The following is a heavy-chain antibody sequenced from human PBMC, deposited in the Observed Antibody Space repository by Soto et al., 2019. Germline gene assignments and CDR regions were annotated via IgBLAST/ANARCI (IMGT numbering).Heavy chain of an antibody. Sequence: SETLSLTCTVSGGSISSYYWSWIRQPPGTGLEWIGYIYYSGSTNYNPTHKSRVTISVDTSKNQFSLKLSSVTAADTAVYYCARGRTYYYDSSGRTGEFEIWGQGTMVTVSS. V-gene: IGHV4-59*01. D-gene: IGHD3-22*01. CDR1: GGSISSYY. CDR2: IYYSGST. J-gene: IGHJ3*02. CDR3: ARGRTYYYDSSGRTGEFEI.